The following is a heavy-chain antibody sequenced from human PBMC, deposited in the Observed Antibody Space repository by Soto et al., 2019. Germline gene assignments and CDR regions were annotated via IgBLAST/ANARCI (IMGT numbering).Heavy chain of an antibody. D-gene: IGHD6-6*01. V-gene: IGHV4-34*01. Sequence: SETLSLTCAVYGGSFSDYFWTWIRQPPGKGLEWIGEINHSGSTNFNPSLKSRVAISADTSRNQFSLRVTSVTAADTAVYYCAGREFASSSFHYYYYAVDFWGQGTPVTVSS. CDR3: AGREFASSSFHYYYYAVDF. CDR2: INHSGST. J-gene: IGHJ6*02. CDR1: GGSFSDYF.